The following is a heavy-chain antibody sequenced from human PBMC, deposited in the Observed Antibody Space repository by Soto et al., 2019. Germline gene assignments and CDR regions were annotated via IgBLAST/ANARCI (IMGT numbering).Heavy chain of an antibody. J-gene: IGHJ4*02. CDR3: TTGWSSKDY. V-gene: IGHV3-15*01. CDR1: GFIFSNAW. Sequence: LRLSCAASGFIFSNAWMSWVRQAPGKGLEWVGRIKSKADGRTTNYAAPVKGRFNISRDGSKNTLYLQMNGLKTEDTAVYYCTTGWSSKDYWGQGTLVTVS. CDR2: IKSKADGRTT. D-gene: IGHD3-3*01.